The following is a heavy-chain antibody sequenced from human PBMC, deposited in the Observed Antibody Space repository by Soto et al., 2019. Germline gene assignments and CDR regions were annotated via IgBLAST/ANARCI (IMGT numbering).Heavy chain of an antibody. CDR2: IFSSGST. Sequence: SETLSLTCTVSGGSINTFYWSWVRQPAGKGLEWIGRIFSSGSTSFNPSLENRVAMSVDTSKNHFSLNLSSVTAADMAVYYCAREGSYSAYNFAHGIQLWSFDFWGQGALVTVSS. J-gene: IGHJ4*02. CDR3: AREGSYSAYNFAHGIQLWSFDF. D-gene: IGHD5-12*01. CDR1: GGSINTFY. V-gene: IGHV4-4*07.